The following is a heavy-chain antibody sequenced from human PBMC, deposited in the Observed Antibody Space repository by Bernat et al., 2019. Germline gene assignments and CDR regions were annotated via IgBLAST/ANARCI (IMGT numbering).Heavy chain of an antibody. CDR2: SNK. D-gene: IGHD6-19*01. Sequence: SNKYYGDSVKGQFTISRDNSKNTVYLQMNSLRAEDTAVYYCARLGSRWSLDYWDQGTLVTVSS. J-gene: IGHJ4*02. V-gene: IGHV3-33*01. CDR3: ARLGSRWSLDY.